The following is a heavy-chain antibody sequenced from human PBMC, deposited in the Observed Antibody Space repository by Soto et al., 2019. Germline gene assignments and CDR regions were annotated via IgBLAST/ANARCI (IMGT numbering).Heavy chain of an antibody. Sequence: QVQLVQSGGGVVQPGGSLRLSCAASGFTFSSYAIHWVRQAPGKGLEGVADVSFDGSHKTYAVPVRGRFTISRDNSKKTVYLQMNSLRAEDTALYYCAKLGDAVSGYFDFWGQGTQVAVSS. CDR2: VSFDGSHK. CDR1: GFTFSSYA. J-gene: IGHJ5*01. CDR3: AKLGDAVSGYFDF. D-gene: IGHD3-3*01. V-gene: IGHV3-30*18.